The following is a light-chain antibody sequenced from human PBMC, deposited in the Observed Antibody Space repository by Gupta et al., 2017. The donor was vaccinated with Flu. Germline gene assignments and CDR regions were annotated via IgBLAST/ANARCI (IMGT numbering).Light chain of an antibody. CDR2: GAS. J-gene: IGKJ5*01. V-gene: IGKV3-15*01. CDR1: QSVDRN. CDR3: QQYSNWPPSLT. Sequence: EIVMTQSPATLSVSPGEKATLSCRTSQSVDRNLAWFQQKPGQAPRLLIYGASTRETSVPVRFSGSGSGTDFTLTISGLQSEDFAVYYCQQYSNWPPSLTFGQGTRLDNK.